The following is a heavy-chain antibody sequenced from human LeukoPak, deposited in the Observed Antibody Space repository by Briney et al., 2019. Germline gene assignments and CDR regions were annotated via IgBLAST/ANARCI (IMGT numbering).Heavy chain of an antibody. V-gene: IGHV1-18*01. CDR3: TRGFDYGGPDY. CDR1: GYAFSNYG. J-gene: IGHJ4*02. Sequence: ASVKVSCKASGYAFSNYGITWMRQAPGQGLEWMGWISAYTGNTGYAQKFQGRVTMTTDTSTSTAYMELRSLRSDDTAVYYCTRGFDYGGPDYWGRGTLVTVSS. CDR2: ISAYTGNT. D-gene: IGHD4-23*01.